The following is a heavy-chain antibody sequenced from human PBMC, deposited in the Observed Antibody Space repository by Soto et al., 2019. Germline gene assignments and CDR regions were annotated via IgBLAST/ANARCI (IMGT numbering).Heavy chain of an antibody. V-gene: IGHV1-3*01. CDR3: ARDMGFGLSDY. Sequence: QVQLVQSGAEVKKPGASVKVSCKASGYTFTSYAMHWVRQAPGQRLEWMGWINAGNGNTKYSQKFQGRVTITRDTSASTAYMELSSLRTEDTAVYYCARDMGFGLSDYWGQGTLVTVSS. D-gene: IGHD3-10*01. J-gene: IGHJ4*02. CDR1: GYTFTSYA. CDR2: INAGNGNT.